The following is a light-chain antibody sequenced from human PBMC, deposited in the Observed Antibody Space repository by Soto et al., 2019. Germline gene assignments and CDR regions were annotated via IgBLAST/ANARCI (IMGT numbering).Light chain of an antibody. CDR3: QHRHEWPSLT. V-gene: IGKV3-11*01. Sequence: EIVLTQSPGTLSLSPGERATLSCRASQSLNIHLAWYQQQPGRAPRLLIYDASNRATGIPARFSGSGSGTDFTLTISSLEPEDFAVYYCQHRHEWPSLTFGGGTRVEI. CDR1: QSLNIH. J-gene: IGKJ4*01. CDR2: DAS.